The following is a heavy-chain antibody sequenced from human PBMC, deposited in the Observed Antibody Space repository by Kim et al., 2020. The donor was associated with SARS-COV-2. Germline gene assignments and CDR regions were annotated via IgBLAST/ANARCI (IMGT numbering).Heavy chain of an antibody. D-gene: IGHD2-21*02. CDR2: FDPEDGET. CDR1: GYTLTELS. V-gene: IGHV1-24*01. CDR3: ATVFHNPYCGGDCYAFDY. Sequence: ASVKVSCKVSGYTLTELSMHWVRQAPGKGLEWMGGFDPEDGETIYAQKFQGRVTMTEDTSTDTAYMELSSLRSEDTAVYYCATVFHNPYCGGDCYAFDYWGQGTLVTVSS. J-gene: IGHJ4*02.